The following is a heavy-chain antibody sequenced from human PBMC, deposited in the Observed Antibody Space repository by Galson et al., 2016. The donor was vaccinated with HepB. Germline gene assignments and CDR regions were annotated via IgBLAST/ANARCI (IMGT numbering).Heavy chain of an antibody. Sequence: SETLSLTCTVSGGSLNNYYWGWIRQPPGQGLQWIAYIYETGGTNSNPSLESRVTISGDTSKNQISMKLSSVTAADTAVYYCVRLSEGGTWWIDPWGQGTLVTVSS. V-gene: IGHV4-59*01. CDR2: IYETGGT. D-gene: IGHD6-13*01. J-gene: IGHJ5*02. CDR1: GGSLNNYY. CDR3: VRLSEGGTWWIDP.